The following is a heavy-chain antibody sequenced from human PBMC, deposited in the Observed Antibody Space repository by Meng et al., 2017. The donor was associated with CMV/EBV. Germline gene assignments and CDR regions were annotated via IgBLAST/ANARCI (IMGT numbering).Heavy chain of an antibody. J-gene: IGHJ6*02. CDR2: IIPIFGTA. CDR1: GGTFSSYA. V-gene: IGHV1-69*05. CDR3: ANTVRPKWNYYGMDV. Sequence: SVKVSCKASGGTFSSYAISWVRQAPGQGLEWMGGIIPIFGTANYAQKFQGRVTITTDESTSTAYMELSSLRSEDTAVYYCANTVRPKWNYYGMDVWGQGTTVTVSS. D-gene: IGHD1-26*01.